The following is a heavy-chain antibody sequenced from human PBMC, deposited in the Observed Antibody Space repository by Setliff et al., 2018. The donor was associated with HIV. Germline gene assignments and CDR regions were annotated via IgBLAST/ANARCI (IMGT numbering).Heavy chain of an antibody. V-gene: IGHV3-66*02. CDR1: GFAVSSNY. J-gene: IGHJ6*03. Sequence: PGGSLRLSCAASGFAVSSNYMNWVRQAPGQGLEWVSVLDIGGTTSYADSVKVRFTISRDNSKNTLYLQMNSLRAEDTAVYYCARVYSAYDLSGYYYYYMDVWGNGTTVTVSS. CDR3: ARVYSAYDLSGYYYYYMDV. D-gene: IGHD5-12*01. CDR2: LDIGGTT.